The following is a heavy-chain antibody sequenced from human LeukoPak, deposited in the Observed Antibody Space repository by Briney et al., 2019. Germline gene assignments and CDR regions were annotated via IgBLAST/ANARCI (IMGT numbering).Heavy chain of an antibody. CDR3: ARGLPDSGWPFDY. CDR2: IDTSGSSI. V-gene: IGHV3-48*03. J-gene: IGHJ4*02. CDR1: GFSFSSYE. Sequence: GGSLRLSCAASGFSFSSYEMNWVRQAPGKGLEWVSYIDTSGSSIYYVDSVKGRFTISRDNAQSSLYLQMSSLSADDTAFYYCARGLPDSGWPFDYWGPGTLVIVSS. D-gene: IGHD6-19*01.